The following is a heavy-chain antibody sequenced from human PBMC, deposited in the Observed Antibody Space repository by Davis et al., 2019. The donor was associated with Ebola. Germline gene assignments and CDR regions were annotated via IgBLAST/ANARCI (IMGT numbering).Heavy chain of an antibody. Sequence: GESLKISCAASGFTVSSNYMSWVRQAPGKGLEWVSVIYSGGSTYYADSVKGRFTISRDNSKNTLYLQMNSLRAEDTAVYYCARGSSSTWFPFDYWGQGTLVTVSS. V-gene: IGHV3-53*01. CDR2: IYSGGST. J-gene: IGHJ4*02. CDR1: GFTVSSNY. CDR3: ARGSSSTWFPFDY. D-gene: IGHD6-6*01.